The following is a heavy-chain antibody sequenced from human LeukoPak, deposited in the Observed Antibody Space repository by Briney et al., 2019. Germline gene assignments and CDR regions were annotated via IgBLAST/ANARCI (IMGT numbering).Heavy chain of an antibody. D-gene: IGHD3-10*01. J-gene: IGHJ5*02. CDR3: ARLSMVRGGKGVYNWFDP. CDR2: INPSGGST. Sequence: ASVKVSCKASGYTFTSYYMHWVRQAPGQGLEWMGIINPSGGSTSYAQKFQGRVTMTRDTSTTTVYMELSSLRSEDTAVYYCARLSMVRGGKGVYNWFDPWGQGTLVTVSS. V-gene: IGHV1-46*01. CDR1: GYTFTSYY.